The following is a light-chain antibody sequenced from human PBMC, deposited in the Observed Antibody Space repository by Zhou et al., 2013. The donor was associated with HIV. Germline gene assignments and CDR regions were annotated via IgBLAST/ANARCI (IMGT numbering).Light chain of an antibody. CDR2: AAS. J-gene: IGKJ2*01. Sequence: DIQMTQSPSSVSASVGDRVTITCRASQGIGSWLAWFQQKPGKAPKLLIYAASSLQSGVPSRFSGSGFGTDFTLTINRLHPEDFATYYCQQANRFPQTFGQGTKVEIK. V-gene: IGKV1-12*01. CDR1: QGIGSW. CDR3: QQANRFPQT.